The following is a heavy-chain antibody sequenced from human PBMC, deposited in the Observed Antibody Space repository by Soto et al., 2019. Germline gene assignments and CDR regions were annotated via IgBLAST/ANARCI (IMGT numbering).Heavy chain of an antibody. CDR3: AKERRLERGDFDY. D-gene: IGHD1-1*01. CDR2: ISRGGNRI. J-gene: IGHJ4*02. Sequence: EVQLLESGGGLVQPGGSLRLSCAASGFTFSSYAMSWVRQAPGKGLEWVSVISRGGNRIYYADSVKGRFTISRDNSKNTLYLQMNSLRDEDTAIYYCAKERRLERGDFDYWGQGTLVTVSS. V-gene: IGHV3-23*01. CDR1: GFTFSSYA.